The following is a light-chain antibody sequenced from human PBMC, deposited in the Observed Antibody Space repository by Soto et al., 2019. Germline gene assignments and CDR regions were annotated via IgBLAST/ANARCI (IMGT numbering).Light chain of an antibody. J-gene: IGKJ2*01. V-gene: IGKV1-6*01. CDR2: GAS. CDR3: LQDYNYPYT. Sequence: AIQMTQSPSSLSSSVGDRVTITSRASQGIRNDLGWYQQKPGKAPKFLIYGASSLQSGVPSRFSGSGSGTDFTLTINSLQPEDFATYYCLQDYNYPYTFGQGTKLEIK. CDR1: QGIRND.